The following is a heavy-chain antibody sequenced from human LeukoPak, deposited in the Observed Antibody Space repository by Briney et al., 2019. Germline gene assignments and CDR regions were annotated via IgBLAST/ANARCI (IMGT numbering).Heavy chain of an antibody. V-gene: IGHV4-34*01. Sequence: SETLSLTCAVYGGSFSGYYWSWIRQPPGKGLEWIGEINHSGSTNYNPSLKSRVTISVDTSKNQFSLKLSSVTAADTAVYYCARDVMTGGIDYWGQGTLVTVSS. J-gene: IGHJ4*02. CDR3: ARDVMTGGIDY. CDR1: GGSFSGYY. CDR2: INHSGST. D-gene: IGHD3-16*01.